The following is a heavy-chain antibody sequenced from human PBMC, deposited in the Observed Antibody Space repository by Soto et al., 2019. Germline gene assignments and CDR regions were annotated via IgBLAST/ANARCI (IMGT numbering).Heavy chain of an antibody. V-gene: IGHV3-7*01. CDR1: GFSLTQYW. Sequence: GGSLRLSCIASGFSLTQYWMSWVRQTPRKGLEWVAKINEDGTKRDYMESVEGRFTISRDNAKNSVSLQMNSLRADDTAVYFCTRWDGRCSGGSCFFDSWGQGTLVTVS. D-gene: IGHD2-15*01. J-gene: IGHJ4*02. CDR3: TRWDGRCSGGSCFFDS. CDR2: INEDGTKR.